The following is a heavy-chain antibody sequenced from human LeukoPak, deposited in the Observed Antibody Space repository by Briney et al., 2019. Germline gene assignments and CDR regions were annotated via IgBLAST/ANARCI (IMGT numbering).Heavy chain of an antibody. Sequence: GGSLRLSCAASRFTFINSAMNWVRLAPGKGLEWVSSISGSGGTTYYADSVKGRFTISRDNSKNTLYLQMNSLRAEDTAVYYCAKDRGVTVYDYWGPGTLVTVSS. CDR3: AKDRGVTVYDY. V-gene: IGHV3-23*01. CDR1: RFTFINSA. CDR2: ISGSGGTT. J-gene: IGHJ4*02. D-gene: IGHD5-18*01.